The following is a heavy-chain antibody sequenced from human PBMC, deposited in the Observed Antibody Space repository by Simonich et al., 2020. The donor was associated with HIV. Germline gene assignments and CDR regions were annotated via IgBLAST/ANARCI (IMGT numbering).Heavy chain of an antibody. D-gene: IGHD3-22*01. J-gene: IGHJ6*02. CDR1: GFIFANFG. CDR2: IKQVGSEK. CDR3: ARDLVLGRAYYDTSMDV. V-gene: IGHV3-7*01. Sequence: VQLVESGGGVVQPGRSLRLSCATSGFIFANFGMHWVRQAPGKGMEWVANIKQVGSEKYYVYSLKGRFTISRDNAKISLYLKRNSLRAEDTAVYYCARDLVLGRAYYDTSMDVWGQGTTVTVSS.